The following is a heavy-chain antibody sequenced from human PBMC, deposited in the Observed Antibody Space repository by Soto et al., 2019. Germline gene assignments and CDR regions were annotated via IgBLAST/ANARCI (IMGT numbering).Heavy chain of an antibody. D-gene: IGHD4-17*01. Sequence: LETLSLTCAVSGGSISSSSYYWGWIRQPPGKGLEWIGSIYYSGSTYYNPSLKSRVTISVDTSKNQFSLKLSSVTAADTAVYYCASYYDHGDYYFDYWGQGTLVTVSS. V-gene: IGHV4-39*01. CDR1: GGSISSSSYY. CDR3: ASYYDHGDYYFDY. J-gene: IGHJ4*02. CDR2: IYYSGST.